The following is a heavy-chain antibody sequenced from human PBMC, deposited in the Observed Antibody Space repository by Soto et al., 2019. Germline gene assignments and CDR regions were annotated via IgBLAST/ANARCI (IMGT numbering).Heavy chain of an antibody. Sequence: SGPTLVNPTQTLTLTCTFSGFSLITSGMRVSWIRQPPGKALEWLARIDWDDDKFYSTSLKTRLTISKDTSQNQVGLTMTNMDPVDTATYYCARIPPYNWNYAYWGQGTLVSVSS. D-gene: IGHD1-20*01. CDR1: GFSLITSGMR. CDR3: ARIPPYNWNYAY. J-gene: IGHJ4*02. CDR2: IDWDDDK. V-gene: IGHV2-70*04.